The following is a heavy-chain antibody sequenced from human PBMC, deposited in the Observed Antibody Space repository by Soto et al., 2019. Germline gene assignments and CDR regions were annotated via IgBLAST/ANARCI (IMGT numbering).Heavy chain of an antibody. CDR1: GFTFSSYG. CDR2: IWYDGGNK. D-gene: IGHD3-3*01. Sequence: PGGSLRLSCAASGFTFSSYGMHWVRQAPGKGLEWVAVIWYDGGNKYYADSVKGRFTISRDNSKNTLYLQMNSLRAEDTAVYYCDKGHYDFWSGYPDFDYWGQGTLVTVSS. CDR3: DKGHYDFWSGYPDFDY. J-gene: IGHJ4*02. V-gene: IGHV3-33*06.